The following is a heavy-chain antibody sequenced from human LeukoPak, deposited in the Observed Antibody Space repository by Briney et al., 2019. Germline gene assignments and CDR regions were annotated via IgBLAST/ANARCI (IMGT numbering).Heavy chain of an antibody. CDR3: ARLTAYYYMDV. CDR2: MYYTGSA. V-gene: IGHV4-39*07. CDR1: GGSINSSSYY. D-gene: IGHD5-18*01. J-gene: IGHJ6*03. Sequence: SETLSLTCTVSGGSINSSSYYWGWVRQPPGKGLECIGTMYYTGSAYYNPSLKSRVTISVDTSKNQFSLKLSSVTAADTAVYYCARLTAYYYMDVWGKGTTVTVSS.